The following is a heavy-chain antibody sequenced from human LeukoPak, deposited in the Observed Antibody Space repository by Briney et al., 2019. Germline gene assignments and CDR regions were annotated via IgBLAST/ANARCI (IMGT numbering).Heavy chain of an antibody. CDR1: GFTFSSYS. J-gene: IGHJ4*02. CDR2: ISSSSSYI. V-gene: IGHV3-21*01. D-gene: IGHD5-18*01. Sequence: GGSLRLSCAASGFTFSSYSMNWVRQAPGKGLEWVSSISSSSSYIYYADSVKGRSTISRDNAKNSLYLQMNSLRAEDTAVYYCASDVDTAMVGYWGQGTLVTVSS. CDR3: ASDVDTAMVGY.